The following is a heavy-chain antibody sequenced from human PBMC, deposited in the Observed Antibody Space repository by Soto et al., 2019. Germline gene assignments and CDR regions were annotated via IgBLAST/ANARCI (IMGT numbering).Heavy chain of an antibody. D-gene: IGHD4-17*01. CDR3: ARISLGVLTDDYGDQDAYDI. CDR2: ISGSGGST. CDR1: GFTFSSYA. V-gene: IGHV3-23*01. Sequence: PGGSLRLSCAASGFTFSSYAMSWVRQAPGKGLEWVSAISGSGGSTYYADSVKGRFTISRDNSKNTLYLQMNSLRAEDTAVYYCARISLGVLTDDYGDQDAYDIWGQGTMVTVSS. J-gene: IGHJ3*02.